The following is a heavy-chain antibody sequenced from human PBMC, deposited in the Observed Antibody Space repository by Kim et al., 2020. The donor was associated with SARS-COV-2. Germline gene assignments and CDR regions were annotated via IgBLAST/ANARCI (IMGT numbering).Heavy chain of an antibody. CDR2: ISYDGSNK. D-gene: IGHD2-15*01. Sequence: GGSLRLSCAASGFTFSSYAMHWVRQAPGKGLEWVAVISYDGSNKYYADSVKGRFTISRDNSKNTLYLQMNSLRAEDTAVYYCARDKGVVVAELYYFDYWGQGTLVTVSS. V-gene: IGHV3-30*04. CDR3: ARDKGVVVAELYYFDY. J-gene: IGHJ4*02. CDR1: GFTFSSYA.